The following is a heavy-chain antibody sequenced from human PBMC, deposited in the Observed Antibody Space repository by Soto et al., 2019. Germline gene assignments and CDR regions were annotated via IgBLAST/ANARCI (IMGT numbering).Heavy chain of an antibody. CDR3: AKDPVHRSYSNYVGRDNWFDP. CDR2: ISGSGGST. Sequence: GGSLRLSCAASGFTFSSYAMSWVRQAPGKGLEWVSAISGSGGSTYYADSVKGRFTISRDNSKNTLYLQMNSLRAEDTAVYYCAKDPVHRSYSNYVGRDNWFDPWGQGTLVTVSS. V-gene: IGHV3-23*01. D-gene: IGHD4-4*01. CDR1: GFTFSSYA. J-gene: IGHJ5*02.